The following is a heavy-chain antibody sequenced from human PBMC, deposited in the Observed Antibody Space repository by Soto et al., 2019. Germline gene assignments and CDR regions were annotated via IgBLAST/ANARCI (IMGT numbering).Heavy chain of an antibody. V-gene: IGHV6-1*01. D-gene: IGHD3-9*01. CDR2: TYYRSKWYN. Sequence: QVQLHQSGPGLVEPSQTLSLTCAISGDSVSSDSATWNWIRRSPSRGLEWLGRTYYRSKWYNDYAVFVKSRITINPDTSKNQISLQLNSVTPEDTAVYYCARVMTGRGWFDPWGQGTLVTVSS. J-gene: IGHJ5*02. CDR1: GDSVSSDSAT. CDR3: ARVMTGRGWFDP.